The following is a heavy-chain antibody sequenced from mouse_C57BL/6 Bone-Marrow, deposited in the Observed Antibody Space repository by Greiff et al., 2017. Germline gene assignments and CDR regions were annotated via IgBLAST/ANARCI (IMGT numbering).Heavy chain of an antibody. V-gene: IGHV1-64*01. J-gene: IGHJ2*01. D-gene: IGHD1-1*01. CDR3: AREGYYYGSSFFDY. Sequence: QVQLQQPGAELVKPGASVKLSCKASGYTFTSYWMHWVKQRPGQGLEWIGMIHPKSGSTNYNEKFKSKATLTVDKSSSTAYMQLSSLTSEDSAVYYCAREGYYYGSSFFDYWGQGTTLTVSS. CDR2: IHPKSGST. CDR1: GYTFTSYW.